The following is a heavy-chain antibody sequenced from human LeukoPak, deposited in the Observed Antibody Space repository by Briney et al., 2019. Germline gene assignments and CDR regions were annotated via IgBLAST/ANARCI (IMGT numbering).Heavy chain of an antibody. CDR2: INRSGST. Sequence: SETLSLTCAVYGGSLSYYYWSWIRQPPEKGLEWIGEINRSGSTNYNPSLKSRVSISVDTSKNQFSLKLSSVTAADTAVYYCARGGFYCGDDCYVDYWGQGTLDTVSS. CDR3: ARGGFYCGDDCYVDY. V-gene: IGHV4-34*01. J-gene: IGHJ4*02. D-gene: IGHD2-21*02. CDR1: GGSLSYYY.